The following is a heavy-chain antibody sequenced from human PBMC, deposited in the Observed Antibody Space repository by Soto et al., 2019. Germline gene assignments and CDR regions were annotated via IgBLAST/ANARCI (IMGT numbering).Heavy chain of an antibody. D-gene: IGHD3-16*01. Sequence: SDLLCLSSGVSDGCLNSGTYYWRWVRQPPGKGLGWIGQIYYIGPSDYNPSLKRRHTLSVATSKNQFSLKVTPGPTADWAGNLCGREERPLSRSGGDFDYWGQGILVTVSS. CDR3: GREERPLSRSGGDFDY. CDR2: IYYIGPS. V-gene: IGHV4-61*01. J-gene: IGHJ4*02. CDR1: DGCLNSGTYY.